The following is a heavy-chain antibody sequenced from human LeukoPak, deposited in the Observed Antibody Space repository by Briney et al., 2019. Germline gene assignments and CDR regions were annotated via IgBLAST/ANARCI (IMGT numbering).Heavy chain of an antibody. J-gene: IGHJ5*02. Sequence: PSETLSLTCTVSSASISSSPYYWGWIRQSPGKGLEWIGSISYSGTTYYNPSLKSRVTISVDTSKNQFSLKVNSVTAADTAVYYCARVYGSASYWFDPWGQGTLVTVSS. V-gene: IGHV4-39*01. D-gene: IGHD3-10*01. CDR2: ISYSGTT. CDR1: SASISSSPYY. CDR3: ARVYGSASYWFDP.